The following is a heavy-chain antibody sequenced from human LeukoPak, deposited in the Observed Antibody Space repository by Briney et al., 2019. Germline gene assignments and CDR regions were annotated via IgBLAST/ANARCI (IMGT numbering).Heavy chain of an antibody. V-gene: IGHV4-59*01. J-gene: IGHJ3*02. CDR2: IFYSGNT. CDR1: GGSISGYY. Sequence: SETLSLTCTVSGGSISGYYWIWIRQPPGKGLEWIGYIFYSGNTNYNPSLKSRVTISVDTSKNQFSLKLTSVTAADTAVYYCARWNCYDLIRAFDIWGLGTMVTVSS. D-gene: IGHD2-21*01. CDR3: ARWNCYDLIRAFDI.